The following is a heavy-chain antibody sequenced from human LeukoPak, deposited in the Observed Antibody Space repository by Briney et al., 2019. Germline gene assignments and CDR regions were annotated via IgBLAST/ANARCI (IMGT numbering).Heavy chain of an antibody. J-gene: IGHJ6*03. CDR3: ARVARGRYGSFSYYYYYIDV. V-gene: IGHV3-11*01. CDR1: RFTFSDYY. CDR2: ISNSGSTI. Sequence: GGSLRLSCAASRFTFSDYYMSWIRQAPGKGLEWVSYISNSGSTIYYADSVKGRFTISRDNVKNSLYLQMNSLRAEDTAVYYCARVARGRYGSFSYYYYYIDVWGKGTTVTISS. D-gene: IGHD1-26*01.